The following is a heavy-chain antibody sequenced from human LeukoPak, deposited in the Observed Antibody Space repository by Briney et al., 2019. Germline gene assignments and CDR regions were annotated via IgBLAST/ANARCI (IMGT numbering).Heavy chain of an antibody. J-gene: IGHJ5*02. CDR1: GGTFSSYT. V-gene: IGHV1-69*13. CDR3: ARVFHPINGYGSGSYSFLGSLDP. D-gene: IGHD3-10*01. CDR2: IIPIFNTA. Sequence: ASVKVSCKASGGTFSSYTIIWVRQAPGQGLEWIGGIIPIFNTANYAQEFQGRVTMTADESTRTAYMELTSLRSEDTAVYYCARVFHPINGYGSGSYSFLGSLDPWGQGTLVTVSS.